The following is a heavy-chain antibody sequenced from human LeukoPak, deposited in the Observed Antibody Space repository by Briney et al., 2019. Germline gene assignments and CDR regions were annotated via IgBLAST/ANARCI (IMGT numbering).Heavy chain of an antibody. J-gene: IGHJ4*02. Sequence: SSTLSLTCTAFAGAIISYCCSWIRQPPRQGGEGLGRIYTSGSTNYNPSRKSRVTMSVDTSKNQFSLKLSSVTAADTAVYYCARVDSSSWYWYFDYWGQGTLVTVSS. V-gene: IGHV4-4*07. D-gene: IGHD6-13*01. CDR1: AGAIISYC. CDR2: IYTSGST. CDR3: ARVDSSSWYWYFDY.